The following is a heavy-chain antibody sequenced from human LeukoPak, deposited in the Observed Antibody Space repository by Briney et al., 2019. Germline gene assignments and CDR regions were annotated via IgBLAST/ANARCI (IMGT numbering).Heavy chain of an antibody. CDR1: GGSFSGYY. J-gene: IGHJ6*02. Sequence: PSETLSLTCAVYGGSFSGYYWSWIRQPPGKGLEWIGEINHSGSTNYNPSLKSRVTISVDRSKNQFSLKLSSVTAADTAVYYCARGGLDGDYGPLYYYYGMDVWGQGTTVTVSS. D-gene: IGHD4-17*01. CDR2: INHSGST. V-gene: IGHV4-34*01. CDR3: ARGGLDGDYGPLYYYYGMDV.